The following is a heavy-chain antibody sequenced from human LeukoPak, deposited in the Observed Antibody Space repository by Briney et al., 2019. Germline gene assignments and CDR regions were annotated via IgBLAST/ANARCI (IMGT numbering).Heavy chain of an antibody. CDR3: ARAPYYYDSSGYFQH. CDR2: ISSSGYTI. CDR1: GFTFSSYE. Sequence: PGGSLRLSCAASGFTFSSYEMNWVRQAPGKGLEWVSYISSSGYTIHYAASVKGRFTISRDNTKNSLYLQMNSLRAEGTAVYFCARAPYYYDSSGYFQHWGQGTLVTVSS. D-gene: IGHD3-22*01. V-gene: IGHV3-48*03. J-gene: IGHJ1*01.